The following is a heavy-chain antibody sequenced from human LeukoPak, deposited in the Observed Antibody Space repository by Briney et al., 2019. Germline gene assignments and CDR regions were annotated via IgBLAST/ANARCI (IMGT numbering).Heavy chain of an antibody. D-gene: IGHD3/OR15-3a*01. Sequence: PGGSLRLSCVASGFTLGKYWMSWVRRAPGKGLEGLANIKLDGSEKNYVDSVKGRFTISRDNTKNSLYLQMNSLRAEDTAVFYCARDQYDTWSRRGNFDSWGQGTLVIVSS. CDR3: ARDQYDTWSRRGNFDS. CDR2: IKLDGSEK. CDR1: GFTLGKYW. V-gene: IGHV3-7*03. J-gene: IGHJ4*02.